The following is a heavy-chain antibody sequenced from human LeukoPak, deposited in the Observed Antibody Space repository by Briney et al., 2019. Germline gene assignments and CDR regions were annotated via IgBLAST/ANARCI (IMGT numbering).Heavy chain of an antibody. Sequence: AGGSLRLSCAASGFTFSSYSMTWVRQAPGKGLEWVSYISISSSTIYYADSVKGRFTISRDNAKNSLYLQMNSLRDEDTAVYCCARLAGTRIYFDYWGQGTLVTVSS. CDR3: ARLAGTRIYFDY. D-gene: IGHD6-19*01. V-gene: IGHV3-48*02. CDR1: GFTFSSYS. J-gene: IGHJ4*02. CDR2: ISISSSTI.